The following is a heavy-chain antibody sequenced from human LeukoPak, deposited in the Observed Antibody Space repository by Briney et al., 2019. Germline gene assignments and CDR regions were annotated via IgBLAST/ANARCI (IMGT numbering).Heavy chain of an antibody. CDR3: AKAGPGFGFDY. CDR2: ISSSGGTI. CDR1: GFTVTDAW. J-gene: IGHJ4*02. D-gene: IGHD3-10*01. V-gene: IGHV3-11*04. Sequence: GGSPRLSCAASGFTVTDAWMNWVRQAPGKGLEWVSDISSSGGTIDYADSVKGRCSISRDNAKNSLYLHMNSLRAEDTAVYYCAKAGPGFGFDYWGQGTLVTVSS.